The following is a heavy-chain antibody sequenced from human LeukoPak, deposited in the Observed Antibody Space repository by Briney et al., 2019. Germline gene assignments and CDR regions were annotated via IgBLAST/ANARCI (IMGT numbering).Heavy chain of an antibody. CDR1: GFTFNTYG. Sequence: GRSLRLSCAASGFTFNTYGMPWVRQAPGKGLEWVAVISYDGRNKFDADSVKGRFTISRDNSENTLYLQVNSLVPEDTAVYYCAKGSAYGDYYYYGMDVWGQGTTVSVSS. D-gene: IGHD4-17*01. CDR3: AKGSAYGDYYYYGMDV. J-gene: IGHJ6*02. CDR2: ISYDGRNK. V-gene: IGHV3-30*18.